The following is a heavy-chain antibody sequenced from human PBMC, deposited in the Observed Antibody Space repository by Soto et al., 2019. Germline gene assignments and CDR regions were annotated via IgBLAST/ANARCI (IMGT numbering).Heavy chain of an antibody. CDR2: ISYDGSTT. CDR3: ALPTKYNSGWSGLIDF. D-gene: IGHD6-19*01. Sequence: QVQLVESGGGMVQPGRSLRLSCAASGFTFSTYGMHWVRQVPGKGLEWVAVISYDGSTTYYADSVKGRFSISRDNSKNPRYLQMNSLTAEDAAVYYCALPTKYNSGWSGLIDFWGQGALVTVSS. J-gene: IGHJ4*02. V-gene: IGHV3-30*03. CDR1: GFTFSTYG.